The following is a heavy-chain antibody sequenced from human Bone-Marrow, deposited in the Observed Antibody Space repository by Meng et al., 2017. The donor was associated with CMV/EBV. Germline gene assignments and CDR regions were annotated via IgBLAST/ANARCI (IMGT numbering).Heavy chain of an antibody. D-gene: IGHD3-3*01. CDR2: IIPIFGTA. CDR1: GGTFSSYA. V-gene: IGHV1-69*05. Sequence: SVKVSCKASGGTFSSYAISWVRQAPGQGLEWMGGIIPIFGTANYAQKFQGRVTITTDESTSTAYMELSSLRSDDTAVYYCARGRRDYDFWSGYYSFDYWGQGTLVTVSS. J-gene: IGHJ4*02. CDR3: ARGRRDYDFWSGYYSFDY.